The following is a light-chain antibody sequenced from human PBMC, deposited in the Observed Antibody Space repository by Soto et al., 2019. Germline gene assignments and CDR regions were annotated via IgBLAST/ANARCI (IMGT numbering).Light chain of an antibody. CDR3: QQSYSTPSIT. CDR2: AAS. V-gene: IGKV1-39*01. CDR1: QRISSY. Sequence: DFEMPHSTSTRSASVPNCVPLSWPASQRISSYLNWYQQKPGKAPKLLIYAASSLQSGVPSRFSGSGSGTDFTLTISSLQPEDFATYYCQQSYSTPSITFGQGTRLEIK. J-gene: IGKJ5*01.